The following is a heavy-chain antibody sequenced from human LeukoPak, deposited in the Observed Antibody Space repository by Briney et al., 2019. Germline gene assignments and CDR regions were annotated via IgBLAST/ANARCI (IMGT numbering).Heavy chain of an antibody. CDR3: AREHLYSSSWLPDVFDI. J-gene: IGHJ3*02. CDR1: GGSFSGYC. V-gene: IGHV4-34*01. D-gene: IGHD6-13*01. CDR2: INHSGST. Sequence: SETLSLTCAVYGGSFSGYCWSWIRQPPGKGLEWIGEINHSGSTKDNPSLKSRVTISVDTSKNQFCQKLSCVTAADTAVYYCAREHLYSSSWLPDVFDIWGQGRMVTVSS.